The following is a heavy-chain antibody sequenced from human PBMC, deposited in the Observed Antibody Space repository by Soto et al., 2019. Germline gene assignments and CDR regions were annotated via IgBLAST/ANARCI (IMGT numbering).Heavy chain of an antibody. Sequence: EVQLLESGGGLVQPGGSLRLSCAASGFTISTYSFTWVRQTPAKGLEWVSGISVTGDTTFYADSVKGRFTISRDISKNTEYLQMHSLRVEDTAVYFCAKWSGYGDLWGQGTLVTVSS. J-gene: IGHJ4*02. V-gene: IGHV3-23*01. D-gene: IGHD5-12*01. CDR3: AKWSGYGDL. CDR2: ISVTGDTT. CDR1: GFTISTYS.